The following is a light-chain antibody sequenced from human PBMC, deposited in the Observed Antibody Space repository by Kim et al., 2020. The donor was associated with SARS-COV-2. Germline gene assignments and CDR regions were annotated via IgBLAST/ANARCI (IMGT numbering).Light chain of an antibody. CDR3: QHYDSSSWT. Sequence: APGESATRSGRASRAISSSQLAWYQQKPGQAPRLLIYGASTRVTGIPDRFGGSGSGTDFTLTINGLEPEDFAVCYCQHYDSSSWTFGRGTKVDIK. CDR2: GAS. CDR1: RAISSSQ. J-gene: IGKJ1*01. V-gene: IGKV3-20*01.